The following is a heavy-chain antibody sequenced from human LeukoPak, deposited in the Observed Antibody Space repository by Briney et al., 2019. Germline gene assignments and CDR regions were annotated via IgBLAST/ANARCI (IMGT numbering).Heavy chain of an antibody. Sequence: PGESLKISCKGSGYSFTSYWIGWVRQMPGKGLEWMGIIYPGDSDTRYSPSFQGQVTISADKSISTAYLQWSSLKASDTAMYYCARSSWRYSSSSVVWFDPWGQGTLVTVSS. J-gene: IGHJ5*02. D-gene: IGHD6-6*01. CDR3: ARSSWRYSSSSVVWFDP. V-gene: IGHV5-51*01. CDR2: IYPGDSDT. CDR1: GYSFTSYW.